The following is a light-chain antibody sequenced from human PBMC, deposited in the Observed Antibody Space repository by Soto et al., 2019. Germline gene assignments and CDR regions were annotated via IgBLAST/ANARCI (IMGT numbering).Light chain of an antibody. J-gene: IGKJ3*01. Sequence: EIVLTQSPGTLSLSPGERATLSCRASQSVSSSYLAWYQQKPGQAPRLPIYGASSRATGIPDRFSGSGSGADFTLTISRLEPEDFAVYYCQQYGSSPPVTFGPGTKVDIQ. CDR3: QQYGSSPPVT. CDR2: GAS. V-gene: IGKV3-20*01. CDR1: QSVSSSY.